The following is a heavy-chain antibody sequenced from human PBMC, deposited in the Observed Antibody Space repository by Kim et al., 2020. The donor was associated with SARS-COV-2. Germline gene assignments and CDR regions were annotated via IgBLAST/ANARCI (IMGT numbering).Heavy chain of an antibody. J-gene: IGHJ5*02. V-gene: IGHV4-34*01. Sequence: SETLSLTCAVYGGSFSGYYWSWIRQPPGKGLEWIGEINHSGSTNYNPSLKSRVTISVDTSKNKFSLKLSSVTAADTAVYYCARDMVVPAAYNWFDPWGQGTLVTVSS. D-gene: IGHD2-2*01. CDR1: GGSFSGYY. CDR2: INHSGST. CDR3: ARDMVVPAAYNWFDP.